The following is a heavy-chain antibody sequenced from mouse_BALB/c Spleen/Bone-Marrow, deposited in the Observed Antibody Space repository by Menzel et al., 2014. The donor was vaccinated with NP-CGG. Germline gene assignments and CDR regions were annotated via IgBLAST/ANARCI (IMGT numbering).Heavy chain of an antibody. J-gene: IGHJ3*01. V-gene: IGHV1-80*01. CDR1: GYAFSSSW. CDR3: ARGRDWDAWFAY. CDR2: IYPGDGDT. Sequence: VQLQQSGAELAKPGASVKISCKASGYAFSSSWMNWVKQRPGQGLEWIGRIYPGDGDTNYNGKFKGKATLTADNSSSTAYMQLSSLTSVDSAVYFCARGRDWDAWFAYWGQGTLVTVSA. D-gene: IGHD4-1*01.